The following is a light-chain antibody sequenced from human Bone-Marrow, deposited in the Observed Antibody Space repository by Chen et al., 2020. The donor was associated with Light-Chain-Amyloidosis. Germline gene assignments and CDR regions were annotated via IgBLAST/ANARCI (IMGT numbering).Light chain of an antibody. CDR3: SSYTSSSTYV. V-gene: IGLV2-14*01. Sequence: QSALPQPASVSVSPGQSITISCCGTSSDVGGYNYVSWYQQHPGKAPKLMIYDVSNRPSGVSNRFSGSKSGNTASLTISGLQAEDEADYYCSSYTSSSTYVFGTGTKVTVL. J-gene: IGLJ1*01. CDR1: SSDVGGYNY. CDR2: DVS.